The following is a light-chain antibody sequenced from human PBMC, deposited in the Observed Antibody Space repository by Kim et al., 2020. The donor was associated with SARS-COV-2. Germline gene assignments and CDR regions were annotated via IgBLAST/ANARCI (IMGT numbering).Light chain of an antibody. CDR2: QDT. CDR1: KLGDKY. Sequence: SYELTQPPSVSVSPGQTASITCSGDKLGDKYVCWYQQKPGQSPVVVIYQDTKRPSGIPERFSGSNSGNTATLTISGTQAMDEADYYCQAWDSSTAGVFGGGTQLTVL. J-gene: IGLJ3*02. V-gene: IGLV3-1*01. CDR3: QAWDSSTAGV.